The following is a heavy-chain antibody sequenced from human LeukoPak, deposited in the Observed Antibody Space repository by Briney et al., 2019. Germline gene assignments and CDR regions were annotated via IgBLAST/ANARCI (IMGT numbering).Heavy chain of an antibody. CDR1: GASLNGHY. J-gene: IGHJ4*02. Sequence: SETLSLTCAVYGASLNGHYWSWIRQPPGKGLEWIGSIYYSGSTYYNPSLKSRVTISVDTSKNQFSLKLSSVTAADTAVYYCARAVRGVTYYFDYWGQGTLVTVSS. D-gene: IGHD3-10*01. CDR3: ARAVRGVTYYFDY. V-gene: IGHV4-34*01. CDR2: IYYSGST.